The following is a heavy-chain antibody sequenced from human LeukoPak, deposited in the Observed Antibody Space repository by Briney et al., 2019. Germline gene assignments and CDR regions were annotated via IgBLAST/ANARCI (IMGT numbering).Heavy chain of an antibody. Sequence: TLSLTCTVSGGSISSGGYYWSWIRQHPGTGLEWIGYIYYSGSTYYNPSLKSRVTISVDTSKNQFSLKLSSVTAADTAVYYCARIPPSSSVGWVNWFDPWGQGTLVTVSS. CDR1: GGSISSGGYY. V-gene: IGHV4-31*03. D-gene: IGHD6-6*01. J-gene: IGHJ5*02. CDR2: IYYSGST. CDR3: ARIPPSSSVGWVNWFDP.